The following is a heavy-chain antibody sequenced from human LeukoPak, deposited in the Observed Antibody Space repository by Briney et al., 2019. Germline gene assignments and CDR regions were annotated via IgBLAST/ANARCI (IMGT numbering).Heavy chain of an antibody. V-gene: IGHV4-34*01. J-gene: IGHJ4*02. D-gene: IGHD6-19*01. CDR2: INHSGST. CDR3: ARGFKRGWFIY. Sequence: EWIGEINHSGSTNYNPSLKSRVTISVDTSKNQFSLKLSSVTAADTAVYYCARGFKRGWFIYWGQGTLVTVSS.